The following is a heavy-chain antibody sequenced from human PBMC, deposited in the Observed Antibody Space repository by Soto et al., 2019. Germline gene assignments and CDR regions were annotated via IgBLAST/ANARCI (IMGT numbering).Heavy chain of an antibody. D-gene: IGHD5-18*01. CDR1: GFTFGGLG. CDR3: ARGMDRAMVNFSTY. V-gene: IGHV3-20*04. J-gene: IGHJ1*01. Sequence: GGALELSCAASGFTFGGLGMGWVRHVPGKGLEWVCGIDWNGGTTGCVDSVKGRFTISRDNAKNSLYLQMNSLRPEDTAFYYCARGMDRAMVNFSTYWGQDTHVPLSS. CDR2: IDWNGGTT.